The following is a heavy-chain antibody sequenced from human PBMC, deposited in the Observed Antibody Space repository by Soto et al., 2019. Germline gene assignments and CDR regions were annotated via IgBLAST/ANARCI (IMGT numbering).Heavy chain of an antibody. V-gene: IGHV4-30-2*01. J-gene: IGHJ5*02. CDR2: IYHSGST. CDR1: GGSMSRGGYY. Sequence: TLSVTCAVAGGSMSRGGYYWSWLRQPPGKGLEWIGYIYHSGSTYYNPSLKSRVTISVDRSKNQFSLKLSSVTAADTAVYYCAREYSSSWYGTWFDPWGQGTLVTVSS. CDR3: AREYSSSWYGTWFDP. D-gene: IGHD6-13*01.